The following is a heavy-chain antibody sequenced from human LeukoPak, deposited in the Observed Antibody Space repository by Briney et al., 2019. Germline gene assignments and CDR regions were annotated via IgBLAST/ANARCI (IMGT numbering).Heavy chain of an antibody. CDR1: GGSISSYY. CDR3: ARLHGYYEPN. J-gene: IGHJ4*02. Sequence: SETLSLTCTVSGGSISSYYWSWIRQPPGKGLEWIGYIYYSGRTNYNPSLKSRVTISVDTSKNQFSLKLSSVTAADTAVYYCARLHGYYEPNWGQGTLVTVSS. V-gene: IGHV4-59*08. CDR2: IYYSGRT. D-gene: IGHD3-22*01.